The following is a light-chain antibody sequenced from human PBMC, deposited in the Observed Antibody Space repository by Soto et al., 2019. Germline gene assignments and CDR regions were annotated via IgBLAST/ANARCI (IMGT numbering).Light chain of an antibody. Sequence: EIVLTQSPGTLSLSPGERATLSCRASQSVSRSYLAWYQQNPGQPPSLLIYATSSRATGIPDRFSGSGSGTDFTLTSSRLAPEDVAVYYCQQYGSSPYTFGQGTKLEIK. V-gene: IGKV3-20*01. J-gene: IGKJ2*01. CDR2: ATS. CDR3: QQYGSSPYT. CDR1: QSVSRSY.